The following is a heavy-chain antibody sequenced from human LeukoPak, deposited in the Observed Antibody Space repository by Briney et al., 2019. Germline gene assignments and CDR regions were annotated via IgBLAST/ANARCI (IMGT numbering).Heavy chain of an antibody. D-gene: IGHD5-18*01. J-gene: IGHJ4*02. CDR3: ARDPDGYRQGHHFDY. CDR2: ISGSGRST. CDR1: GFTFNRYA. Sequence: GGSLRLSCAASGFTFNRYAINWVRQAPGTGLEFVSAISGSGRSTYYGDSVKGRFTISRDNSKNTLYLQMNSLKAEDTAVYYCARDPDGYRQGHHFDYWGQGTLVTVSS. V-gene: IGHV3-23*01.